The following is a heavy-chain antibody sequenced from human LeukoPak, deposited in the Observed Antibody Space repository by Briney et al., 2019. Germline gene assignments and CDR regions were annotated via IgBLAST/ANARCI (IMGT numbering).Heavy chain of an antibody. CDR1: GFTFSSYA. D-gene: IGHD1-7*01. J-gene: IGHJ4*02. Sequence: GGSLRLSCAASGFTFSSYAMSWVRQAPGKGLEWVSAISGSGGSTYYADSVKGRFTISRDNSKNTLYLQMNSLRAEDTAVYYCATSGVNWNYGEESYFDYWGQGTLVTVSS. CDR3: ATSGVNWNYGEESYFDY. CDR2: ISGSGGST. V-gene: IGHV3-23*01.